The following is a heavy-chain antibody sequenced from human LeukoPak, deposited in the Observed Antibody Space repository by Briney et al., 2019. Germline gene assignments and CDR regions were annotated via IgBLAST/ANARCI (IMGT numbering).Heavy chain of an antibody. CDR3: ARDLISERWGNGYSYGYAFDY. CDR2: ISSSSSTI. V-gene: IGHV3-48*01. Sequence: PGGSLRLSCAASAFSLSAYNMNWVRQAPGKGLEWVSYISSSSSTIYYADSVKGRFTISRDNAKNSLYLQMNSLRAEDTAVYYCARDLISERWGNGYSYGYAFDYWGQGTLVTVSS. D-gene: IGHD5-18*01. CDR1: AFSLSAYN. J-gene: IGHJ4*02.